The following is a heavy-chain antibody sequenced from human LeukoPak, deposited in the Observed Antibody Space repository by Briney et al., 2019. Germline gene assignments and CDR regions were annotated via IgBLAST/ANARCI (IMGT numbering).Heavy chain of an antibody. CDR2: ILGSGGST. D-gene: IGHD3-9*01. CDR1: GFTFSNYA. CDR3: AKWGDYDVLTGYYVPDY. V-gene: IGHV3-23*01. J-gene: IGHJ4*02. Sequence: GGSLRLSCAASGFTFSNYAMSWVRQAPGKGLEWVSAILGSGGSTYYADSVKGRFTVYRDNSKSTLYLQMNSLRGEDTGLYYCAKWGDYDVLTGYYVPDYWGQGTLVTVSS.